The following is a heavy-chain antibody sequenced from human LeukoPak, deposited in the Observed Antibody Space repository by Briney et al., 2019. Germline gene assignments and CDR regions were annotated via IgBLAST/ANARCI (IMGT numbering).Heavy chain of an antibody. CDR2: ISWNSGSI. CDR3: AKGPRDAAKSNWYFDL. CDR1: GFTFDNYA. J-gene: IGHJ2*01. V-gene: IGHV3-9*01. Sequence: GGSLRLSCAASGFTFDNYAMHWVRQAPGKGLERVSGISWNSGSIGYAESVKGRFTISRDNAKNSLYLQMNSLRAEDTALYYCAKGPRDAAKSNWYFDLWGRGTRVTVSS. D-gene: IGHD2-2*01.